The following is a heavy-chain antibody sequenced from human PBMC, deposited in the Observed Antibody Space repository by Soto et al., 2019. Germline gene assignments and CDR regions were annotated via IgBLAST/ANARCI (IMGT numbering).Heavy chain of an antibody. D-gene: IGHD6-13*01. CDR1: GGSFSGYY. CDR2: INHSGST. Sequence: TSETLSLTCAVYGGSFSGYYWSWIRQPPGKGLEWIGEINHSGSTNYNPSLKSRVTISVDTSKNQFSLKLSSVTAADTAVYYCAQHLDQTWFAPWGQGTLVTVSS. CDR3: AQHLDQTWFAP. V-gene: IGHV4-34*01. J-gene: IGHJ5*02.